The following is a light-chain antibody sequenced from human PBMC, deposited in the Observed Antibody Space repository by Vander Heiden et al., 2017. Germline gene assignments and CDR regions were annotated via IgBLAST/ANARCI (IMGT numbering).Light chain of an antibody. CDR3: QQYGSSPLYT. CDR2: DAS. J-gene: IGKJ2*01. CDR1: QSVSSSY. Sequence: EIVLTPPPHTLSLSPAERATLSCRARQSVSSSYLAWYQQKPGLAPRLLIYDASSRATGIPDRFSGSGSGTDFTLTISRLEPEDFAVYYCQQYGSSPLYTFGQGTKLEIK. V-gene: IGKV3D-20*01.